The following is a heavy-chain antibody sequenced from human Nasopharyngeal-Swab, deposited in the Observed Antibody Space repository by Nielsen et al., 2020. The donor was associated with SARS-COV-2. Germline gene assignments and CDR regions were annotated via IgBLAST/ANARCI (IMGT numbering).Heavy chain of an antibody. V-gene: IGHV3-49*02. Sequence: WIRQPPGKGLEWVGFIRSKAYGGTTEYAASVKGRFTIPRDDSKSIAYLQMNSLKTEDTAVYYCTRHLGYCSGGSCYSVDAFDIWGQGTMVTVSS. CDR2: IRSKAYGGTT. CDR3: TRHLGYCSGGSCYSVDAFDI. D-gene: IGHD2-15*01. J-gene: IGHJ3*02.